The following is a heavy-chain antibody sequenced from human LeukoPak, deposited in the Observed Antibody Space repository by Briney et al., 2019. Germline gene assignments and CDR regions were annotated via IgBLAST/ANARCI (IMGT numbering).Heavy chain of an antibody. J-gene: IGHJ4*02. CDR2: IYHSGST. V-gene: IGHV4-4*02. D-gene: IGHD5-18*01. Sequence: SETLSLTCAVSGGSISSSHLWSWVRQSPGKGLEWIGEIYHSGSTNYNPSLKSRVTISVDKSKNQFSLKLSSVTAADTAVYYCARDDFVYTAMVRFSYWGQGTLVTVS. CDR1: GGSISSSHL. CDR3: ARDDFVYTAMVRFSY.